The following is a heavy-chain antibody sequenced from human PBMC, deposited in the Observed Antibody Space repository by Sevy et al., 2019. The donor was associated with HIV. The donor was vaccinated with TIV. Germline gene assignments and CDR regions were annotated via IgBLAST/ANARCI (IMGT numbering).Heavy chain of an antibody. D-gene: IGHD3-10*01. CDR1: GGTFSSYA. Sequence: ASVKVSCMASGGTFSSYAISWVRQAPGQGLEWMGGIIPIFGTANYAQKFQGRVTITADESTSTAYMELSSLRSEDTAVYYCAAGYYYGSGSYWRGMDVWGQRTTVTVSS. V-gene: IGHV1-69*13. CDR2: IIPIFGTA. CDR3: AAGYYYGSGSYWRGMDV. J-gene: IGHJ6*02.